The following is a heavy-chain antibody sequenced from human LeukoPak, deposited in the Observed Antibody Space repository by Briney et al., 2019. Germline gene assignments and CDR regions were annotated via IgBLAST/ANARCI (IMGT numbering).Heavy chain of an antibody. CDR3: ARSYRTYYYYYMDV. CDR1: GYTFTSYY. D-gene: IGHD1-26*01. CDR2: IIPILGTS. V-gene: IGHV1-69*13. J-gene: IGHJ6*03. Sequence: SVKVSCKASGYTFTSYYMHWVRQAPGQGLEWMGGIIPILGTSNYAQKFQGRVTITADESTSTAYMELSSLRSEDTAVYYCARSYRTYYYYYMDVWGKGTTVTISS.